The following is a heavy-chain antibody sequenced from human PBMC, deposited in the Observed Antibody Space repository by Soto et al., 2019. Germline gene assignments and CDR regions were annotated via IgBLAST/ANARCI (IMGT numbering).Heavy chain of an antibody. D-gene: IGHD1-7*01. Sequence: SETLSLTCTVSGGSVSSGSYYWSWIRQPPGKGLEWIGYIYYSGSTNYNPSLKSRVTISVDTSKNQFSLKLSSVTAADTAVYYCARTNWNLFDYWGQGTLVTVSS. J-gene: IGHJ4*02. CDR1: GGSVSSGSYY. V-gene: IGHV4-61*01. CDR3: ARTNWNLFDY. CDR2: IYYSGST.